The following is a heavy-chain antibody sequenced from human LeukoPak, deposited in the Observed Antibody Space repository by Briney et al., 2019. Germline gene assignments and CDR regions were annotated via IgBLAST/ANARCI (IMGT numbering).Heavy chain of an antibody. CDR1: GFTFSSYE. J-gene: IGHJ4*02. V-gene: IGHV3-21*01. CDR3: ARALDYYYDSSGYTH. Sequence: PGGSLRLSCAASGFTFSSYEMNWVRQAPGKGLEWVSSISSSSSYIYYADSVKGRFTISRDNAKNSLYLQMNSLRAEDTAVYYCARALDYYYDSSGYTHWGQGTLVTVSS. D-gene: IGHD3-22*01. CDR2: ISSSSSYI.